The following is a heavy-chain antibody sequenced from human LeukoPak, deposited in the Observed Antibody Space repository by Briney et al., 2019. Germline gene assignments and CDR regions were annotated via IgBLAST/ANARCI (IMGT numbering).Heavy chain of an antibody. Sequence: SETLSLTCAVYGGSFSGYYWSWVRQPPGKGLEWIGEINHSESTNYNPSLKSRVTISVDTSKKQFSLMLSSVTAADTAVYYCARGLGIFWFDYWGQGTLVTVSS. CDR2: INHSEST. CDR1: GGSFSGYY. J-gene: IGHJ4*02. D-gene: IGHD3-9*01. V-gene: IGHV4-34*01. CDR3: ARGLGIFWFDY.